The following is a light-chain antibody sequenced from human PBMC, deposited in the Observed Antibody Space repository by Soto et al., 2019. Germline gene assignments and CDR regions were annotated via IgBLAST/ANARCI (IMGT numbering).Light chain of an antibody. CDR2: EVT. CDR1: SGDIGSYNR. V-gene: IGLV2-14*01. CDR3: SSYAGSNTPYV. J-gene: IGLJ1*01. Sequence: QSALTQPASVSGSPGQSITISCTGTSGDIGSYNRVSWYQQHPGKAPKLIIYEVTDRPSGVSNRFSGSKSGNTASLTVSGLQAEDEADYYCSSYAGSNTPYVFGTGTKVTVL.